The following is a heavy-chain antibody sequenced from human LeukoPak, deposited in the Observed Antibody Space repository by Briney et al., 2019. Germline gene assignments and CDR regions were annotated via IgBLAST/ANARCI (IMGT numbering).Heavy chain of an antibody. CDR2: IGTAGDT. J-gene: IGHJ6*02. CDR1: GFTFSSYD. CDR3: ARATWIKDYYYGMDV. Sequence: GGSLRLSCAASGFTFSSYDMHWVRQATGKGLEWVSAIGTAGDTYYPGSVKGRFTISRENAKNSLYLQMNSLRAGDTAVYYCARATWIKDYYYGMDVWGQGTTVTVSS. D-gene: IGHD5-12*01. V-gene: IGHV3-13*01.